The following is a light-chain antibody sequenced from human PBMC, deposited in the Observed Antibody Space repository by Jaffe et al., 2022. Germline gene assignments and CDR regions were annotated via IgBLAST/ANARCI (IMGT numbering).Light chain of an antibody. V-gene: IGLV2-8*01. Sequence: QSALTQPPSASGSPGQSVTISCTGTSSDVGGYHYVSWYQQHPGKAPKLMIYAVSERPSGVPDRFSGSKSGNTASLTVSGLQTEDEADYYCSSYAGTDNVIFGGGTKLTVL. CDR1: SSDVGGYHY. J-gene: IGLJ2*01. CDR2: AVS. CDR3: SSYAGTDNVI.